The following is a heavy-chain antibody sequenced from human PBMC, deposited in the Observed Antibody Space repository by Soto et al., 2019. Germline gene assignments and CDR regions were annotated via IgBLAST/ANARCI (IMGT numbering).Heavy chain of an antibody. V-gene: IGHV4-39*01. CDR3: ARHFGNYGDWASDF. J-gene: IGHJ4*02. Sequence: SETLSLTCTVSGGSISDSSHYWAWIRQPPGKGLEWIATINYSGRTYYNPSLRSRVTISVDTSRDQFSLNLNSVTAADTAVYYCARHFGNYGDWASDFWGQGTLVTVSS. D-gene: IGHD4-17*01. CDR2: INYSGRT. CDR1: GGSISDSSHY.